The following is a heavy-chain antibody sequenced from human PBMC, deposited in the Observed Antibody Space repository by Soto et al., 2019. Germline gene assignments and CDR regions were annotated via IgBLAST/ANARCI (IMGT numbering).Heavy chain of an antibody. J-gene: IGHJ5*02. CDR3: ARGGGYSGYDGDNWFDP. CDR1: GXSVSSNSAA. CDR2: TYYRSKWYN. Sequence: LSLTFAISGXSVSSNSAAWNWIRQSPSRGLEWLGRTYYRSKWYNDYAVSVKSRITINPDTSKNQFSLQLNSVTPEDTAVYYCARGGGYSGYDGDNWFDPWGQGTLVTVSS. D-gene: IGHD5-12*01. V-gene: IGHV6-1*01.